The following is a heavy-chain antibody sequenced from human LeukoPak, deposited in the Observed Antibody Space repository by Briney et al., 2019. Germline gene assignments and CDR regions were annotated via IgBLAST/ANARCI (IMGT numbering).Heavy chain of an antibody. CDR2: ISNRGST. CDR1: GASVSSHF. D-gene: IGHD1-26*01. CDR3: AEGVSGTYYAFDV. Sequence: SETLSLTCGVSGASVSSHFWSWIRQTPGMGLEWIGYISNRGSTGYNPSLRSRVTISVDAPKNEVSLNVRSVSAADTAVYYCAEGVSGTYYAFDVWGQGRTV. V-gene: IGHV4-59*02. J-gene: IGHJ3*01.